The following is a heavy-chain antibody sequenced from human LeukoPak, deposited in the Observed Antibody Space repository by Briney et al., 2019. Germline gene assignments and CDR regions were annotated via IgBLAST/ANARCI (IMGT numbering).Heavy chain of an antibody. CDR3: ARGGPPMVRDYYYYGMDV. V-gene: IGHV4-34*01. CDR1: GGSFSDYS. J-gene: IGHJ6*02. D-gene: IGHD3-10*01. Sequence: SETLSLTCAVYGGSFSDYSWSWIRQPPGKGLEWIGEINHRGSTNYNPSLKSRVTISVDTSKNQFSLKLSSVTAADTAVYYCARGGPPMVRDYYYYGMDVWGQGTTVTVSS. CDR2: INHRGST.